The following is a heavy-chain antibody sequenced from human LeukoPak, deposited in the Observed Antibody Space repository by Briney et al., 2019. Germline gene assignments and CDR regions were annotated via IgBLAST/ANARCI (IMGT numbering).Heavy chain of an antibody. V-gene: IGHV4-34*01. J-gene: IGHJ5*02. CDR3: ARSKVPATGNWFDP. CDR2: INHSGST. Sequence: SETLSLTCAVYGGSFSGYYWSWIRRPPGKGLEWIGEINHSGSTNYNPSLKSRVTISVDTSKSQFSLKLSSVTAADTAVYYCARSKVPATGNWFDPWGQGTLVTVSS. D-gene: IGHD2-21*02. CDR1: GGSFSGYY.